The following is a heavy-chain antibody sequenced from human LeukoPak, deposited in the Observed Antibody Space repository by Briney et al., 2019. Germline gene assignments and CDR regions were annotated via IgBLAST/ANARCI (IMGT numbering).Heavy chain of an antibody. CDR3: ARGTYYYDSSFRHYLDY. CDR1: GYTFTGYY. Sequence: GASVKVSCKASGYTFTGYYMHWVRQAPGQGLEWMGWINPNSGGTNYAQKFQGRVTMTRDTSISTAYMELSRLRSDDTAVYYCARGTYYYDSSFRHYLDYWGQGTLVTVSS. D-gene: IGHD3-22*01. CDR2: INPNSGGT. J-gene: IGHJ4*02. V-gene: IGHV1-2*02.